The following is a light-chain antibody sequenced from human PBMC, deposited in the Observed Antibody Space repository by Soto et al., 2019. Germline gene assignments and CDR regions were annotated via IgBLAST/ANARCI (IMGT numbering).Light chain of an antibody. CDR3: QQSYITPVT. CDR1: QTIKSN. Sequence: DIQMTQSPSSLSASVGDRVTITCRSSQTIKSNLNWYHQKPGKAPTLLINGASNLHSEVPSRFTGSGSGTDFALTINSLQPEDFGTYYCQQSYITPVTFGQGTRLEIK. J-gene: IGKJ5*01. CDR2: GAS. V-gene: IGKV1-39*01.